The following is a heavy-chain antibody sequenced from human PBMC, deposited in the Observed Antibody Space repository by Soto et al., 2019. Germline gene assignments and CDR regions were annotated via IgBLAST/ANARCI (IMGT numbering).Heavy chain of an antibody. CDR2: IYYSGST. CDR1: GGSISSSSYY. CDR3: ARRGAAAVYYGMDV. J-gene: IGHJ6*02. D-gene: IGHD6-13*01. V-gene: IGHV4-39*01. Sequence: SETLSLTCTVSGGSISSSSYYWGWIHQPPGKGLEWIGSIYYSGSTYYNPSLKSRVTISVDTSKNQFSLKLSSVTAADTAVYYCARRGAAAVYYGMDVWGQGTTVTVSS.